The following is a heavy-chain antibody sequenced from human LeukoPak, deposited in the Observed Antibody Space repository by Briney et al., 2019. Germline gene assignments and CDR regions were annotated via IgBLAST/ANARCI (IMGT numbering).Heavy chain of an antibody. CDR2: IYSGDTT. D-gene: IGHD4-17*01. J-gene: IGHJ4*02. CDR3: ARDLAYGDYIYDY. CDR1: GITVSRNY. Sequence: RGSPRLSCAASGITVSRNYMNWVRQAPGKGLEWVSVIYSGDTTHYADSVKGRFSISRGNSKNTLYLQMNNLRVEDTAVYYCARDLAYGDYIYDYWGQGTLVTVSS. V-gene: IGHV3-66*01.